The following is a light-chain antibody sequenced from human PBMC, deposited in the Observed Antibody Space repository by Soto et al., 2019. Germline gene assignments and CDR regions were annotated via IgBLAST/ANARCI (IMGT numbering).Light chain of an antibody. J-gene: IGLJ1*01. CDR2: DVS. CDR1: SSDVGGYNY. V-gene: IGLV2-14*01. Sequence: SGLSQPASVAWAPGQGITISVPGTSSDVGGYNYVSWYQQHPGKAPKLMIYDVSNRPSGVSNRFSGSKSGNTASLTISGLQAEDEADYYRSSYTSSRIHVFGTGPKVTVL. CDR3: SSYTSSRIHV.